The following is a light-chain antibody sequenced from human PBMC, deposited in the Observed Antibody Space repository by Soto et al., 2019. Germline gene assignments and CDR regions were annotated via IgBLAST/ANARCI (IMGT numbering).Light chain of an antibody. V-gene: IGKV1-17*03. Sequence: DIQLSPSPSAMSASVGDRVTITSRASQGSSNKLAWLQQRPGRVPQRLIYAASSLQTGVPSRFSGSGSGTEFTLTISSLQPEDFATYYCLQHKSYPWTFGQGTKVHI. CDR1: QGSSNK. CDR2: AAS. J-gene: IGKJ1*01. CDR3: LQHKSYPWT.